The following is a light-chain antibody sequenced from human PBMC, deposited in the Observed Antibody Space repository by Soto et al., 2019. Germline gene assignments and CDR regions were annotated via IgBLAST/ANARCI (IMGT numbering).Light chain of an antibody. Sequence: SALTQPRSVSGSPGQSVTISCTGTSSDVGGYNYVSWYQHHPGKAPKLMIYDVDKRPSGVPGRFSGSKSGNTASLTISGLQAEDEADYYCCSYAGSYPVVFGTGTKVTV. CDR1: SSDVGGYNY. CDR2: DVD. V-gene: IGLV2-11*01. CDR3: CSYAGSYPVV. J-gene: IGLJ1*01.